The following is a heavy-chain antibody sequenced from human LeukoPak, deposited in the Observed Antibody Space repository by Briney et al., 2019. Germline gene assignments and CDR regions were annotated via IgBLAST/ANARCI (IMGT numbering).Heavy chain of an antibody. V-gene: IGHV3-23*01. J-gene: IGHJ4*02. D-gene: IGHD3-10*01. CDR2: ISGSGGST. CDR3: ASGSGSEKYYYGSGSHDFDY. Sequence: GGSLRLSCAASGFTFSSYAMSWVRQAPGKGLEWVSAISGSGGSTYYADSVKGRFTISRDNSKNTLYLQMNSLRAEDTAVYYCASGSGSEKYYYGSGSHDFDYWGQGTLVTVSS. CDR1: GFTFSSYA.